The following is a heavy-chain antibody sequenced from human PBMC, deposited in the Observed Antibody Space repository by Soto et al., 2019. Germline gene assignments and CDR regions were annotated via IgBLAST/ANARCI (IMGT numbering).Heavy chain of an antibody. D-gene: IGHD2-15*01. Sequence: GGSLRLSCAASGFTFSSYSMNWVRQAPGKGLEWVSSISSSSSYIYYADSVKGRFTISRDNAKNSLYLQMNSLRAEDTAVYYCARTGKGYCSGGSCYPPQDYYFDYWGQGTLVTVSS. CDR1: GFTFSSYS. V-gene: IGHV3-21*01. CDR2: ISSSSSYI. J-gene: IGHJ4*02. CDR3: ARTGKGYCSGGSCYPPQDYYFDY.